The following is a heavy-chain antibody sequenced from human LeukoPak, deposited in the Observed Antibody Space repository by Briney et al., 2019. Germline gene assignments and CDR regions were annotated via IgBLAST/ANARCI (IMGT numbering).Heavy chain of an antibody. J-gene: IGHJ4*02. D-gene: IGHD6-6*01. CDR3: ARVRWDSSSSEDY. CDR2: INHSGST. Sequence: SETLSLTCAVYGGTFSGYYWGWIRQPPGQGLEWIGEINHSGSTNYNPSLKSRVIISVDTSKNQFSLRLPSVTAADTAVYYCARVRWDSSSSEDYWGQGILVTVSS. V-gene: IGHV4-34*01. CDR1: GGTFSGYY.